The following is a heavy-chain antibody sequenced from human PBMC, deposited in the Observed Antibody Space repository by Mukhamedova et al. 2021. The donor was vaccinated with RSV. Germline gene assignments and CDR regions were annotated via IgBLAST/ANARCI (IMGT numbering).Heavy chain of an antibody. CDR1: RKY. CDR2: IYAGGHT. V-gene: IGHV3-53*01. D-gene: IGHD3-10*01. J-gene: IGHJ4*02. CDR3: AGDERGEFGEVY. Sequence: RKYMNWIRQAPGKGLEWVSVIYAGGHTYYADSVKGRFTISRDNSNNTLYLQMNSLRAEDTAMYYCAGDERGEFGEVYWGLGTLVT.